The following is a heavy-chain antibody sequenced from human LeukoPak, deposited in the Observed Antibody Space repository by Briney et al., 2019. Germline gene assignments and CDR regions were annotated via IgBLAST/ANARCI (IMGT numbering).Heavy chain of an antibody. V-gene: IGHV1-2*02. Sequence: GASVKVSCKASGYTFTGYYLHWVRQAPGQGLEWMGWINPNSGATNYAQKFQGRVTMTRDTPISTAYMELSGLTSDDTALFYCARVYVYADPFDYWGQGTLVTVSS. J-gene: IGHJ4*02. CDR3: ARVYVYADPFDY. D-gene: IGHD3-16*01. CDR1: GYTFTGYY. CDR2: INPNSGAT.